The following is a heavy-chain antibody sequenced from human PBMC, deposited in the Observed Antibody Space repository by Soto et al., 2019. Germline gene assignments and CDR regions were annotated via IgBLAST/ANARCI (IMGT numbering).Heavy chain of an antibody. CDR3: ANGLGEEPFDIVVVPAATDAFDI. CDR1: GFTFSSYG. Sequence: GGSLRLSCAASGFTFSSYGMHWVRQAPGKGLEWVAVISYDGSNKYYADSVKGRFTISRDNSKNTLYLQMNSLRAEDTAVYYCANGLGEEPFDIVVVPAATDAFDIWGQGTMVTVSS. CDR2: ISYDGSNK. J-gene: IGHJ3*02. D-gene: IGHD2-2*01. V-gene: IGHV3-30*18.